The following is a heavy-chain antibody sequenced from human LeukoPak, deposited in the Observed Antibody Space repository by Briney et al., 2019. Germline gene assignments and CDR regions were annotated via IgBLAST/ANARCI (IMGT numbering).Heavy chain of an antibody. D-gene: IGHD6-6*01. J-gene: IGHJ4*02. CDR3: ARQGGYSSSWFDY. V-gene: IGHV4-4*09. CDR1: GGSISSYY. Sequence: PSETLSLTCTVSGGSISSYYWSWIRQLPGKGLEWIGYIYTSGSTNYNPSLKSRVTISVDTSKNQFSLKLSSVTAADTAVYYCARQGGYSSSWFDYWGQGTLVTVSS. CDR2: IYTSGST.